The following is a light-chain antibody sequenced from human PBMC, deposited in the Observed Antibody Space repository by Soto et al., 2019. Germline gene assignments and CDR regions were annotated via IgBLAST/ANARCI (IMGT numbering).Light chain of an antibody. Sequence: DIQMTQSPSSLSASVGDRVTITCRASQSISSYLNWYQQKPGKAPKLLIYAASSLQSGVPSRFSGSGSGTDFTLTISSLQPEDFDTYYCQQSYSTPWTFGQGTKVDLK. V-gene: IGKV1-39*01. J-gene: IGKJ1*01. CDR3: QQSYSTPWT. CDR2: AAS. CDR1: QSISSY.